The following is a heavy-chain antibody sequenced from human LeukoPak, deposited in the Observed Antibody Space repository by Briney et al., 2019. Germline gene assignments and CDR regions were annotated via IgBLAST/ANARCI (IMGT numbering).Heavy chain of an antibody. CDR2: TYYSGST. D-gene: IGHD6-6*01. V-gene: IGHV4-59*11. CDR1: GGSFSSHY. CDR3: ARDYSSSSGYYYYYYMDV. J-gene: IGHJ6*03. Sequence: KPSETLSLTCTVSGGSFSSHYWSWIRQPPGKGLEWIGYTYYSGSTNYNPSLKSRVTISVDTSKNQFSLKLSSVTAADTAVYYCARDYSSSSGYYYYYYMDVWGKGTTVTVSS.